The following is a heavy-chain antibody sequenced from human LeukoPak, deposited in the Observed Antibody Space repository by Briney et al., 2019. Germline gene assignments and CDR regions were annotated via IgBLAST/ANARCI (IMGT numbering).Heavy chain of an antibody. J-gene: IGHJ4*02. CDR1: GFTFSSYW. V-gene: IGHV3-74*01. CDR3: ARATTGSGYYYDAFDY. Sequence: GGSLRLSCAASGFTFSSYWMHWVRQAPGKGLVWVSRINSDGSSTSYADSVKGRFTISRDNAKNTLYLQMNSLRAEDTAVYYCARATTGSGYYYDAFDYWGQGTLVTVSS. CDR2: INSDGSST. D-gene: IGHD3-22*01.